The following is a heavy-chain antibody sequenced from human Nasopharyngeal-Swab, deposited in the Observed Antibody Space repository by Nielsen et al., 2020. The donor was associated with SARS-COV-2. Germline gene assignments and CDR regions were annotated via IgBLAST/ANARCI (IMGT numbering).Heavy chain of an antibody. CDR2: ISGSGGST. CDR1: GFTFSSYA. CDR3: AKDSYPGWFDP. Sequence: GGSLRLSCAASGFTFSSYAMSWVRQAPGKGLEWVPAISGSGGSTYYADSVKGRFTVSRDNSKNTLYLQMNSLRAEDTAVYYCAKDSYPGWFDPWGQGTLVTVSS. V-gene: IGHV3-23*01. J-gene: IGHJ5*02.